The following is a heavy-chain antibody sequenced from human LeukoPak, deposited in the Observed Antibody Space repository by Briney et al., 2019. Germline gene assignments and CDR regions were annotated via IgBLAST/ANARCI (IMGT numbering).Heavy chain of an antibody. Sequence: GASVKVSCKASGYTFTSYYMHWVRQAPGQGLEWMGIINPSGGSTSYAQKFQGRVTMTRDTSTSTAYMELRSLRSDDTAVHYCAGSWYVSNGMDVWGQGTTVTVSS. CDR3: AGSWYVSNGMDV. CDR1: GYTFTSYY. V-gene: IGHV1-46*01. J-gene: IGHJ6*02. CDR2: INPSGGST. D-gene: IGHD6-13*01.